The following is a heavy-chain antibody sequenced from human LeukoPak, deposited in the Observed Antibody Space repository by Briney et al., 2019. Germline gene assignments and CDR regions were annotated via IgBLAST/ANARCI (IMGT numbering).Heavy chain of an antibody. D-gene: IGHD3-10*01. CDR3: AKPYYGSGSYYNYYFDY. J-gene: IGHJ4*02. CDR2: IKPDGSEK. Sequence: PRGSLRVSCAAPGFTFSNYWMSWVRQAPGQGLGWVANIKPDGSEKYYVDSVKGRVTISTDNTKNSLYMQMNSLRAEDTAVYYCAKPYYGSGSYYNYYFDYWGQGTLVTVSS. CDR1: GFTFSNYW. V-gene: IGHV3-7*03.